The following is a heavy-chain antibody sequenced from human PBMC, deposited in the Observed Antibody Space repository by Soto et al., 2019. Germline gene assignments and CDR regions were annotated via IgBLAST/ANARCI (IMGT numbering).Heavy chain of an antibody. Sequence: ESGGGVVQPGRSLRLSCAASGFTFSSYGMHWVRPAPGKGLEWVAVIWYDGSNKYYADSVKGRFTISRDNSKNTLYLQMNSLRAEDTAVYYCARSPQNYDILTGYYTWGQGTLVTVSS. CDR3: ARSPQNYDILTGYYT. V-gene: IGHV3-33*01. D-gene: IGHD3-9*01. CDR2: IWYDGSNK. J-gene: IGHJ4*02. CDR1: GFTFSSYG.